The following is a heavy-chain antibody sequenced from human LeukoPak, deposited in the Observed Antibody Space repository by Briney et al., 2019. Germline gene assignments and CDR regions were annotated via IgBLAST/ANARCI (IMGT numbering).Heavy chain of an antibody. CDR1: GGSFSAYF. Sequence: PETLSLTRAVSGGSFSAYFWRWIRQPPGRGLEWIGDVGLSGRAAYNPSLKSRVTILLDTSKKQFSPTLRSVTAADTAVYFCATLMSCGWTDYWGQGTLVTVSS. V-gene: IGHV4-34*01. J-gene: IGHJ4*02. D-gene: IGHD6-19*01. CDR2: VGLSGRA. CDR3: ATLMSCGWTDY.